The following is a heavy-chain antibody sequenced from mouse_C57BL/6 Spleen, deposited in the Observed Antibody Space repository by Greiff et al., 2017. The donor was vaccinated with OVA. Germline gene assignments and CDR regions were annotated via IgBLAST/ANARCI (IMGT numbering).Heavy chain of an antibody. Sequence: VQLQQPGPVLVKPGASVKMSCKASGYTFTDYYMNWVKQSHGKSLEWIGVINPYNGGTSYNQKFKGKATLTVDKSSSTAYMELNSLTSEDSAVYYCARNYEGAMDYWGQGTSVTVSS. CDR2: INPYNGGT. D-gene: IGHD2-1*01. CDR3: ARNYEGAMDY. V-gene: IGHV1-19*01. CDR1: GYTFTDYY. J-gene: IGHJ4*01.